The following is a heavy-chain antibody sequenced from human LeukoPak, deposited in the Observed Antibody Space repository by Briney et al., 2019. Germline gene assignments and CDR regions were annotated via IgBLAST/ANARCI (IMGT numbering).Heavy chain of an antibody. CDR2: IYHSGST. V-gene: IGHV4-30-2*01. CDR1: GGSISSGGYY. J-gene: IGHJ5*02. CDR3: ARDNLLWFGELGGFDP. Sequence: SETLSLTCTVSGGSISSGGYYWSWIRQPPGKGLEWIGYIYHSGSTYYNPSLKSRVTISVDRSKNQFSLKLSSVTAADTAVYYCARDNLLWFGELGGFDPWGQGTLVTVSS. D-gene: IGHD3-10*01.